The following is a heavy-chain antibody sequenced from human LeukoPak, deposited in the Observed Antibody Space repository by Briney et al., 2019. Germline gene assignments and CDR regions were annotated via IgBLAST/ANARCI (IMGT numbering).Heavy chain of an antibody. CDR1: GGSISSYY. V-gene: IGHV4-59*01. J-gene: IGHJ3*02. Sequence: PSETLSLTCSVSGGSISSYYWSWIRQPPGKGLEWIGYIYYSGSTSYNPSLKSRVTISVDTSKNQFSLKLSSVTAADTAVYYCARERGGDYSDALDIWGQGTMVTVSS. CDR3: ARERGGDYSDALDI. D-gene: IGHD4-11*01. CDR2: IYYSGST.